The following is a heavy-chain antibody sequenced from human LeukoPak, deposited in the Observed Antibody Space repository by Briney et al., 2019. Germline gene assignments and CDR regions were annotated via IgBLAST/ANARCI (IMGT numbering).Heavy chain of an antibody. D-gene: IGHD3-3*01. CDR3: ARDHTNYDFWSGYYTWHWFDP. CDR2: IYYSGSN. V-gene: IGHV4-59*01. CDR1: GGSISSYY. Sequence: KSSETLSLTCAVSGGSISSYYWSWIRQPPGKGLEWIGYIYYSGSNNYNPSLKSRVTISVDTSKNQFSLKLSSVTAADTAVYYCARDHTNYDFWSGYYTWHWFDPWGQGTLVTVSS. J-gene: IGHJ5*02.